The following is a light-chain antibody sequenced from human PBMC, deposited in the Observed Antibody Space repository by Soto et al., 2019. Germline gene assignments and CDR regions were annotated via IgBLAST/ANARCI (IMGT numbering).Light chain of an antibody. J-gene: IGKJ1*01. V-gene: IGKV2-28*01. Sequence: DTVMTQSPLSLPVTPGEPASISCKSSQSLLHGNGYNYVDWYLQKPGQSPQLLISLASNRASGVPDRFSGSGSGTDFTLQISRVEAEDVGVYYCMQPLQPPPTFGQGTKVEIK. CDR2: LAS. CDR3: MQPLQPPPT. CDR1: QSLLHGNGYNY.